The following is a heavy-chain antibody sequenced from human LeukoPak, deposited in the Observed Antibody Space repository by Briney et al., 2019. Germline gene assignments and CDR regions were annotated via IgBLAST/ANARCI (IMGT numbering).Heavy chain of an antibody. Sequence: GGSLRLSCAASGFTFSSYNMNWVRQAPGRGLEWVSSIISSSSYIYYADSVKGRFTISRDNAKNSLYLQMNSLRAEDTAVYYCVRDWPGDSYGADPWGQGTLVTVSS. V-gene: IGHV3-21*01. CDR3: VRDWPGDSYGADP. D-gene: IGHD5-18*01. CDR2: IISSSSYI. J-gene: IGHJ5*02. CDR1: GFTFSSYN.